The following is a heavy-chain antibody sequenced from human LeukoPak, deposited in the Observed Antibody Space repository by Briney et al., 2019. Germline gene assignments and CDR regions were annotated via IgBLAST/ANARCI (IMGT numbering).Heavy chain of an antibody. CDR2: ISGSGGST. D-gene: IGHD1-26*01. Sequence: PGRSLRLSCAASGFTFSSYAMSWVRQAPGKGLEWVSAISGSGGSTYYADSVKGRFTISRDNSKNTLYLQMNSLRAEDTAVYYCAKVVGPLHPPGLCFDYWGQGTLVTVSS. CDR1: GFTFSSYA. CDR3: AKVVGPLHPPGLCFDY. V-gene: IGHV3-23*01. J-gene: IGHJ4*02.